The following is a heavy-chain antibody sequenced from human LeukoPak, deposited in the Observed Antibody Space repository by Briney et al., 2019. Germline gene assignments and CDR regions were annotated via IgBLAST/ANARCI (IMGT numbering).Heavy chain of an antibody. V-gene: IGHV4-59*08. CDR1: GVSISTFY. Sequence: SETLSLTCTVSGVSISTFYWSWIRQPPGEGLERIGYISDSGSTNYNPSLQSRITISVDTSKNQFSLKLSSVTAADTAVYYCARHLRYCSGGTCYSSDAFDIWGRGTMVTVSS. D-gene: IGHD2-15*01. CDR2: ISDSGST. CDR3: ARHLRYCSGGTCYSSDAFDI. J-gene: IGHJ3*02.